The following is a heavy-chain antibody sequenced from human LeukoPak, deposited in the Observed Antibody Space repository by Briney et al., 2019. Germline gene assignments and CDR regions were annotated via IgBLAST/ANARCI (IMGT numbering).Heavy chain of an antibody. CDR2: INPNSGGT. J-gene: IGHJ4*02. CDR3: ARDPDWNYVVDY. V-gene: IGHV1-2*06. Sequence: GASVKVSCKASGYTFTGYYMHWVRQAPGQGLEWMGRINPNSGGTNYAQKFQGRVTMTRDTSISTAYMKLSRLRSDDTAVCYCARDPDWNYVVDYWGQGTLVTVSS. D-gene: IGHD1-7*01. CDR1: GYTFTGYY.